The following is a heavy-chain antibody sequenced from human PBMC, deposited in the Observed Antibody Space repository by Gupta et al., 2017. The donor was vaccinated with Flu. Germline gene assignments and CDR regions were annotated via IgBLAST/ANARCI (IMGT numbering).Heavy chain of an antibody. CDR2: VFGGGNT. J-gene: IGHJ6*03. CDR3: ARGHYMDV. V-gene: IGHV3-53*01. CDR1: GFDISNNY. Sequence: AASGFDISNNYVGWVGQAPGKGLDWVSVVFGGGNTFYADSVKGRFTISRDYSKNTVSLEMNSLRDEDTAVYDGARGHYMDVWGKGTTVTVSS.